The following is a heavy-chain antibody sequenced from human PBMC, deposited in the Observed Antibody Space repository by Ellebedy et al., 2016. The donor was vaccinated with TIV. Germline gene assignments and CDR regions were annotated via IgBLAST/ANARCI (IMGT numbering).Heavy chain of an antibody. D-gene: IGHD5-18*01. CDR1: GFTFDDFA. CDR3: AKSQYSYAYDHFDY. CDR2: ISWNSGHT. J-gene: IGHJ4*02. Sequence: PGGSLRLSCAASGFTFDDFAMHRVRQVPGKGLEWVAGISWNSGHTDYADSVKGRFTISRDNAKNSLYLQMSSLRAEDTALYYCAKSQYSYAYDHFDYWGQGTLVSVSS. V-gene: IGHV3-9*01.